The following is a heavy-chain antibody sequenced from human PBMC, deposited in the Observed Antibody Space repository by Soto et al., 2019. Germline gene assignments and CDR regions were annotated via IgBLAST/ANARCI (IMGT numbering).Heavy chain of an antibody. V-gene: IGHV4-4*07. D-gene: IGHD3-3*01. J-gene: IGHJ5*02. Sequence: SDTLSLTSTVSGVSIGSYYLSLIRQPAGKGLEWIGRIYTSGSTNYNPSLKSRVTMSVDTSKNQFSLKLSSVTAADTAVYYCARSYTIFGVVIRDYWFDPWGQGTLVTVSS. CDR1: GVSIGSYY. CDR2: IYTSGST. CDR3: ARSYTIFGVVIRDYWFDP.